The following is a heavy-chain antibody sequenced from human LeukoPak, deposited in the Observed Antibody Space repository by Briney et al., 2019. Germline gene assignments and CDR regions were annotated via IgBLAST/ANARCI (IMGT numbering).Heavy chain of an antibody. Sequence: GGSLRLSCAASGFTFSSYAMSWVRQAPGKGLEWVSAISGSGGSTYYADSVKGRFTISRDNSKNTLYLQMNSLRAEDTAVYYCARGLVVSGYVSAVDIWGQGTMVTVSS. J-gene: IGHJ3*02. D-gene: IGHD2-2*01. CDR3: ARGLVVSGYVSAVDI. V-gene: IGHV3-23*01. CDR2: ISGSGGST. CDR1: GFTFSSYA.